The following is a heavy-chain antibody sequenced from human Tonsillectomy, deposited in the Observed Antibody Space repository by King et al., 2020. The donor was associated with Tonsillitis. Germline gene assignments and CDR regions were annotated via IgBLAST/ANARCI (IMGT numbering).Heavy chain of an antibody. CDR1: GYSISSGFY. CDR2: IYHSGNT. CDR3: ARVKGYSGYIAPLDY. Sequence: VQLQESGPGLVKPSETLSPTCTVSGYSISSGFYWGWIRQPPGKGLEWIGHIYHSGNTYYNPSLKRGVTIPVDTSKNQFSLKLRSGTAADTAVYYCARVKGYSGYIAPLDYWGQGTLVTVSS. V-gene: IGHV4-38-2*02. D-gene: IGHD5-12*01. J-gene: IGHJ4*02.